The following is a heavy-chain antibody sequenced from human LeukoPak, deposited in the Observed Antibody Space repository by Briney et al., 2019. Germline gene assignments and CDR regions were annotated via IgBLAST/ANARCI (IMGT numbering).Heavy chain of an antibody. CDR1: GFTFSDYY. J-gene: IGHJ4*02. D-gene: IGHD5-18*01. V-gene: IGHV3-11*01. CDR2: ISSSGSTI. CDR3: ARARRRGYSYEKPDY. Sequence: GGSLRLSCAASGFTFSDYYMSWIRQAPGKGLEWVSYISSSGSTIYYADSVKGRFTISRDNAKNSLYLQMNSLRAEDTAVYYCARARRRGYSYEKPDYWGQGTLVTVSS.